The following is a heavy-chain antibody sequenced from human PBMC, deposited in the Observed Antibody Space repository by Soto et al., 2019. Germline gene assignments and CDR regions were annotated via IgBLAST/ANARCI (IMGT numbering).Heavy chain of an antibody. Sequence: VKVSCKASGGTFSSYAISWVRQAPGQGLEWMGGIIPIFGTANYAQKFQGRVTITADESTSTAYMELSSLRSEDTAVYYCARARITIFGVGNYYYGMDVWGQGXTVTVYS. V-gene: IGHV1-69*01. D-gene: IGHD3-3*01. CDR2: IIPIFGTA. J-gene: IGHJ6*02. CDR3: ARARITIFGVGNYYYGMDV. CDR1: GGTFSSYA.